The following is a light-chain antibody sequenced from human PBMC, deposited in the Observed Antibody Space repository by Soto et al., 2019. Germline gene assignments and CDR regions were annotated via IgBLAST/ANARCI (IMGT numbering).Light chain of an antibody. CDR1: SSDVGAYNY. V-gene: IGLV2-14*01. CDR3: SSYISSSTLV. J-gene: IGLJ1*01. Sequence: QSALTQPASVSGPTGQSITISCTGTSSDVGAYNYVSWYQQHPGKAPKLMIYEVSNRPSGVSNRFSGSKSGNTASLTISGLQAEDEADYYCSSYISSSTLVFGTGTKVTVL. CDR2: EVS.